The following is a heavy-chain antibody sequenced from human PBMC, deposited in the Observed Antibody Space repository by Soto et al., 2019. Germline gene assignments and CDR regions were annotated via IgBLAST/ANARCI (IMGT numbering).Heavy chain of an antibody. V-gene: IGHV1-8*01. CDR2: MNPNSGNT. CDR3: ARVLDIVVVVAATDYSYYYMDV. J-gene: IGHJ6*03. CDR1: GYTFTSYD. D-gene: IGHD2-15*01. Sequence: QVQLVQSGAEVKKPGASVKVSCKASGYTFTSYDINWVRQATGQGLEWMGWMNPNSGNTGYAQKFQGRVTMTRNTSISTAYMELSSLRSEDTAVYYCARVLDIVVVVAATDYSYYYMDVWGKGTTVTVSS.